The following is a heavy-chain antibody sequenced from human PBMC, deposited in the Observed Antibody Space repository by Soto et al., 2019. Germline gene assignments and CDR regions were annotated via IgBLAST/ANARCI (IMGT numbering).Heavy chain of an antibody. J-gene: IGHJ4*02. CDR3: ARWPQLEPRFDY. D-gene: IGHD1-1*01. V-gene: IGHV4-31*03. CDR1: GGSISSGGYY. Sequence: QVQLQESGPGLVKPSQTLSLTCTVSGGSISSGGYYWSWIRQHPGKGLEWIGYIYYSGSTYYNPSLSGRVTMCVDSSENPSSRKLSAVTAADTAVYYCARWPQLEPRFDYGGQGTLVTVSS. CDR2: IYYSGST.